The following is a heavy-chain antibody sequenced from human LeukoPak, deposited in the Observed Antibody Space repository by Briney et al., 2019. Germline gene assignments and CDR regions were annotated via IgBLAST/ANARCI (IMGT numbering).Heavy chain of an antibody. Sequence: PGGSLRLSCAASGFSFSSYGMHWVRQAPGKGLEWVAVISYDRSNKYYADSVKGRFTISRDNFKNTLYLQMNSLRVEDTAEYYCATNYYGSGSYPYYFDYWGQGTLVTVSS. CDR1: GFSFSSYG. V-gene: IGHV3-30*03. CDR3: ATNYYGSGSYPYYFDY. J-gene: IGHJ4*02. CDR2: ISYDRSNK. D-gene: IGHD3-10*01.